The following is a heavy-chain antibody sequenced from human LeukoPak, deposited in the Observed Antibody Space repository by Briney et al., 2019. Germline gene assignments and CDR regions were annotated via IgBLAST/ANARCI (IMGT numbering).Heavy chain of an antibody. CDR3: ASHPQDYGDYVAFFDY. D-gene: IGHD4-17*01. Sequence: ASVKVSCKASGGTFSSYAISWVRQAPGQGLEWMGRIIPILGIANYAQKFQVRVTITADKSTSTAYMELSSLRSEDTAVYYCASHPQDYGDYVAFFDYWGQGTLVTVSS. J-gene: IGHJ4*02. CDR2: IIPILGIA. V-gene: IGHV1-69*04. CDR1: GGTFSSYA.